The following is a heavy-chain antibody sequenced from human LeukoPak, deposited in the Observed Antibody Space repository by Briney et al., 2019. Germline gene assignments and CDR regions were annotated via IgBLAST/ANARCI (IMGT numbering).Heavy chain of an antibody. J-gene: IGHJ4*02. D-gene: IGHD5-12*01. CDR2: IYTSGRT. CDR3: ARDTTPATSRGYSGYGLDY. Sequence: KPPETLSLTCTVSGGSIGDYYWNWVRQPAGKGLEWIGRIYTSGRTNYNPSLKSRVTMSQDTSKKQFSLKLGSVTAADTAVYYCARDTTPATSRGYSGYGLDYWGQGTLVTVSS. CDR1: GGSIGDYY. V-gene: IGHV4-4*07.